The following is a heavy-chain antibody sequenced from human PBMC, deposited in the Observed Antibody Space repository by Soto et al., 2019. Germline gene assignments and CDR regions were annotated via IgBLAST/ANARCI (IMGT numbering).Heavy chain of an antibody. CDR2: IYSGGST. CDR3: AREGILGATNSFDY. J-gene: IGHJ4*02. V-gene: IGHV3-66*02. Sequence: GESLKISCAASGFTVSSNYMRWVRQAPGKGLEWFSVIYSGGSTYYEDSVKGRVTISRDNSKNTLYLQMNSLRAEDTAVYYCAREGILGATNSFDYWGQGTLVTVST. D-gene: IGHD1-26*01. CDR1: GFTVSSNY.